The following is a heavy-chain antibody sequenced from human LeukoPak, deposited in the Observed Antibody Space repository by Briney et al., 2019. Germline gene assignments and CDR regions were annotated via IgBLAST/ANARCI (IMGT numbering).Heavy chain of an antibody. CDR3: ARGDDFDI. CDR1: GGSISSYF. Sequence: SETLSLTCTVSGGSISSYFWSWIRQPAGKGLEWIGRIYTSASTNYNSSLKSRVTMSVDTSKEQFSLKLSSVTAADTAIYYCARGDDFDIWGQGTMVTVS. V-gene: IGHV4-4*07. CDR2: IYTSAST. J-gene: IGHJ3*02.